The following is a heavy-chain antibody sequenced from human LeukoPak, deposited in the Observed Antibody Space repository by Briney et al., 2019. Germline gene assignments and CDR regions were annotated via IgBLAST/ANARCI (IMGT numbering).Heavy chain of an antibody. CDR2: IKQDGSEK. D-gene: IGHD6-19*01. CDR3: ARDLFFYLSSGWYGNNFDY. Sequence: GGSLRLSCAASGFTFSSYWMSWVRQAPGKGLEWVANIKQDGSEKYYVDSVKGRFTISRDNAKNSLYLQMNSLRAEDTAVYYCARDLFFYLSSGWYGNNFDYWGQGTLVTVSS. J-gene: IGHJ4*02. CDR1: GFTFSSYW. V-gene: IGHV3-7*01.